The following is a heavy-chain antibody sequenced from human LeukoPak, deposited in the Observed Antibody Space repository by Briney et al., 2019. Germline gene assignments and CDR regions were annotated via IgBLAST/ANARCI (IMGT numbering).Heavy chain of an antibody. D-gene: IGHD3-10*01. J-gene: IGHJ4*02. V-gene: IGHV3-74*01. CDR3: ARGPPDGSGSYYPGAY. CDR1: GFTFSSYW. CDR2: INSHGSST. Sequence: PGGSLRLSWAASGFTFSSYWMHWFRQAPGKGLVWFSRINSHGSSTSYADSVKGRFTISRDNAKNTLYLQMNSLRVEDTAVYYCARGPPDGSGSYYPGAYWGQGTLVTVSS.